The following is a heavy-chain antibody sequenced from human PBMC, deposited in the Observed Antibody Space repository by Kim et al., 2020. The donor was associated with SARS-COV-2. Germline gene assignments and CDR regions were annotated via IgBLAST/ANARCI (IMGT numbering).Heavy chain of an antibody. Sequence: SETLSLTCTVSGGSINSGAYYWTWIRQHPGKGLEWIGYIYYTGNAYYNPSLKSRLTISLDTSKNQFSLKLSSVTAADTAVYYCATVGNSGSGDYWGQGTL. CDR3: ATVGNSGSGDY. CDR2: IYYTGNA. D-gene: IGHD3-10*01. CDR1: GGSINSGAYY. J-gene: IGHJ4*02. V-gene: IGHV4-31*03.